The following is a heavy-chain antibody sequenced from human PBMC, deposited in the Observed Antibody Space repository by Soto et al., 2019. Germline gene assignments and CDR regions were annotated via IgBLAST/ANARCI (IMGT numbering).Heavy chain of an antibody. D-gene: IGHD6-19*01. V-gene: IGHV1-3*01. Sequence: ASVKVSCKASGYTFINYGIHWVRQAPGQSLEWMGWINAGNGNTKYSQNFQDRVNITRDTSASTAYMQLSSLRSEDTAVFYGARSGYSSGWYHWYFDLGGRGTLVTVSS. CDR3: ARSGYSSGWYHWYFDL. CDR2: INAGNGNT. J-gene: IGHJ2*01. CDR1: GYTFINYG.